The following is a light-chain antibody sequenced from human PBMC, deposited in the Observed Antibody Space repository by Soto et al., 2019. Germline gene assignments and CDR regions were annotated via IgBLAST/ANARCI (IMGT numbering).Light chain of an antibody. J-gene: IGLJ2*01. CDR3: SSYAGSHTLGVV. Sequence: QSALTQPPSASGSPGQSVTISCTGTSSDVGGYNYVSWYQQHPGKAPKLMIYEVSKRPSGVPDRFSGSKSGNTASLTVSGLQAEDEADYYCSSYAGSHTLGVVFGGGTQLTVL. CDR1: SSDVGGYNY. V-gene: IGLV2-8*01. CDR2: EVS.